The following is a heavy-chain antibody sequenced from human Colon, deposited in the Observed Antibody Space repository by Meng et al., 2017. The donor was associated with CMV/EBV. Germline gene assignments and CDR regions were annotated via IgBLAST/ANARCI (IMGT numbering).Heavy chain of an antibody. D-gene: IGHD1-26*01. CDR3: ASLSGGDFDY. CDR2: INPITGGT. V-gene: IGHV1-2*02. CDR1: GYTFTGYF. Sequence: VRVVQAGAEVKKPGASVKVSCNASGYTFTGYFMYWVRQAPGQGLEWLGVINPITGGTNYAQKFQGRVTMTRDTSMNTAYMELSRLRSDDTAVYYCASLSGGDFDYWGQGTLVTVSS. J-gene: IGHJ4*02.